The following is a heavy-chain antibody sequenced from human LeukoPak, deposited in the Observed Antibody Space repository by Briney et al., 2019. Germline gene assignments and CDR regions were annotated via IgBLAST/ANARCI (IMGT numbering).Heavy chain of an antibody. Sequence: SETLSLTCTVSGGSLSSGVYYWSWIRQPPGKGLEWIGYIYHSGSTYYSPSLKSRVTISVDRSKNQFSLKLSSVTAADTAVYYCARIAAYCGGDCYPRGYFDLWGRGTLVTVSS. V-gene: IGHV4-30-2*01. CDR1: GGSLSSGVYY. D-gene: IGHD2-21*01. CDR3: ARIAAYCGGDCYPRGYFDL. J-gene: IGHJ2*01. CDR2: IYHSGST.